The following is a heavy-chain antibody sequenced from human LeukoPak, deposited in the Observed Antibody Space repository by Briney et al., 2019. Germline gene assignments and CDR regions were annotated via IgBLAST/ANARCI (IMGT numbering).Heavy chain of an antibody. CDR3: AKDIGAAAAGTGPTLPDY. J-gene: IGHJ4*02. V-gene: IGHV3-43*01. CDR2: ISWDGGST. CDR1: GFTFDDYT. D-gene: IGHD6-13*01. Sequence: GGSLRLSCAASGFTFDDYTMHWVRQAPGKGLEWVSLISWDGGSTYYADSVKGRFTISRDNSKNSLYLQMNSLRTEDTALYYCAKDIGAAAAGTGPTLPDYWAREPWSPSPQ.